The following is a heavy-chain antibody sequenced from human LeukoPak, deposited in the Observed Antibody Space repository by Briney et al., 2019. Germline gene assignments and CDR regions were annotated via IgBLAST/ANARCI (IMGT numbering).Heavy chain of an antibody. Sequence: PSETLSLTCAVSGYSISSGYYWGWIRQPPGKGLEWIGSIYHSGSTYYNPSLKSRVTISVGTSKNQFSLKLSSVTAADTAVYYCARHHLPPVANWYFDLWGRGTLVTVSS. CDR2: IYHSGST. J-gene: IGHJ2*01. CDR1: GYSISSGYY. V-gene: IGHV4-38-2*01. D-gene: IGHD1-14*01. CDR3: ARHHLPPVANWYFDL.